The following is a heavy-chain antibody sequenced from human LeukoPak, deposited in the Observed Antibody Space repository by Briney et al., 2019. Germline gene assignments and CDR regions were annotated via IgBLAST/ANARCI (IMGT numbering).Heavy chain of an antibody. CDR3: ARDPYSYDSSGYFDY. D-gene: IGHD3-22*01. J-gene: IGHJ4*02. CDR2: IIPIFGTA. Sequence: ASVKVSCKASGGTFSSYAISWVRQAPGQGLEWMGGIIPIFGTANYAQKFQGRVTITTDESTSTAYMELSSLRSEDTAVYYCARDPYSYDSSGYFDYWGQGTLVTVSS. V-gene: IGHV1-69*05. CDR1: GGTFSSYA.